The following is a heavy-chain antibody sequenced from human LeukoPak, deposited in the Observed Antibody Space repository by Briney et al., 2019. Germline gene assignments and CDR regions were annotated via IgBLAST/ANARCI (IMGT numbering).Heavy chain of an antibody. CDR1: GGSFSGYY. V-gene: IGHV4-34*01. CDR3: AKVGGGRYYYYYYMDV. J-gene: IGHJ6*03. Sequence: SETLSLTCAVYGGSFSGYYWSWTRQPPGKGLEWIGEINHSGSTNYNPSLKSRVTISVDTSKNQFSLKVSSVTAADTAVYYCAKVGGGRYYYYYYMDVWGKGTTVTVSS. D-gene: IGHD2-15*01. CDR2: INHSGST.